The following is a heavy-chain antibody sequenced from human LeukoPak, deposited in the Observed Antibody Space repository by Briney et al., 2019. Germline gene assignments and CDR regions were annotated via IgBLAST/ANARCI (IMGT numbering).Heavy chain of an antibody. CDR2: ISWNSGSI. CDR1: GFTFDDYA. Sequence: PGGSLRLSCAASGFTFDDYAMHWVRQAPGKGLEWVSGISWNSGSIGYADSVKGRFTISRDNSKNTLYLQMNSLRAEDTAVYYCARDRTVTTGYMDVWGKGTTVTVSS. V-gene: IGHV3-9*01. J-gene: IGHJ6*03. CDR3: ARDRTVTTGYMDV. D-gene: IGHD4-17*01.